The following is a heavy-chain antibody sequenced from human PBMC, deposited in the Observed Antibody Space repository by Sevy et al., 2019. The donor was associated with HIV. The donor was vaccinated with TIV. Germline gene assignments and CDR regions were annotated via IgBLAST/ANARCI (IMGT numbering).Heavy chain of an antibody. Sequence: GGSLRLSCAASGFSFSSYGMHWVRQAPGKGLEWMSYIQYDGSNKDYADSVKDRFTISRDNSKNTLYLQMNSLRVEDTAVFNCVKEGGGGGGDHWGQGTLVTVSS. CDR1: GFSFSSYG. J-gene: IGHJ4*02. V-gene: IGHV3-30*02. CDR2: IQYDGSNK. D-gene: IGHD3-16*01. CDR3: VKEGGGGGGDH.